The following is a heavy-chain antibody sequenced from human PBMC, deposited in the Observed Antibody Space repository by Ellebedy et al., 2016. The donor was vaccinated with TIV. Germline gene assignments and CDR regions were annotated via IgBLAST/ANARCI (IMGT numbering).Heavy chain of an antibody. V-gene: IGHV1-18*01. CDR3: ARDLFGGVTADY. D-gene: IGHD3-16*01. Sequence: ASVKVSXXASGYTFTSFGLSWVRQAPGQGLEWMGWISAYNGDINYAQNFQGRVAMTTDTATSTVYMDLRSLRSEDTAVYYCARDLFGGVTADYWGQGTLVTVSS. CDR1: GYTFTSFG. J-gene: IGHJ4*02. CDR2: ISAYNGDI.